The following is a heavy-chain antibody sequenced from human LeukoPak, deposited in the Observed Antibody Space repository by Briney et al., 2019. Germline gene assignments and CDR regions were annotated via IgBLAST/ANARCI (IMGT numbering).Heavy chain of an antibody. CDR3: AKKYRYYDSSGPIDWFDP. J-gene: IGHJ5*02. V-gene: IGHV3-15*01. CDR2: IKSKTDGGTT. CDR1: GFTFSNTW. D-gene: IGHD3-22*01. Sequence: PGGSLRLSCAASGFTFSNTWMSWVRQAPGKGLEWVGRIKSKTDGGTTDYAAPVKGRFTISRDDSKNTLYLQMNSLRAEDTAVYYCAKKYRYYDSSGPIDWFDPWGQGTLVTVSS.